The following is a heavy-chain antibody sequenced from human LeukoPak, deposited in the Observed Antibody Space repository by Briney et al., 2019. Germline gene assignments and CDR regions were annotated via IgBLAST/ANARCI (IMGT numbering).Heavy chain of an antibody. V-gene: IGHV3-49*04. CDR2: IRSKAYGGTT. Sequence: GGSLRLSCTASGFTFGDYAMSWVRQAPGKGLEWVGFIRSKAYGGTTEYAASVKGRFTISRDDSKSIAYLQMNSLKTEDTAVYYCTRDTSAAADYYYYMDVWGKGTTVTVSS. CDR3: TRDTSAAADYYYYMDV. D-gene: IGHD6-13*01. J-gene: IGHJ6*03. CDR1: GFTFGDYA.